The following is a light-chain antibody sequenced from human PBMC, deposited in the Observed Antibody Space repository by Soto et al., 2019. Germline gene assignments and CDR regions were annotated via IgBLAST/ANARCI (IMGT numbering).Light chain of an antibody. J-gene: IGKJ4*01. Sequence: DVRMTQSPSSLSASVGDTITITCRASRTINTYLNWIQQKPGEPPRLLIYGASTLHDGVPSRFSGSGSGADFTLTISGLQPEDFAMYHCQQTYSEISFGGGTQV. CDR3: QQTYSEIS. CDR2: GAS. CDR1: RTINTY. V-gene: IGKV1-39*01.